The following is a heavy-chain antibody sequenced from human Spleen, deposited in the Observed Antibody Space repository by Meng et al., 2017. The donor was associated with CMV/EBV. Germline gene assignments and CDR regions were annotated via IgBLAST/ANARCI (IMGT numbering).Heavy chain of an antibody. V-gene: IGHV4-34*01. Sequence: GSLRLSCAVYGGSLSGYYWSWIRQPPGKGLEWIGEINHSGSTNYNPSLKSRVTISVDTSKNQFSLKLSSVTAADTAVYYCARGGVAYYYYGMDVWGQGTTVTVSS. CDR1: GGSLSGYY. D-gene: IGHD5-12*01. CDR2: INHSGST. CDR3: ARGGVAYYYYGMDV. J-gene: IGHJ6*02.